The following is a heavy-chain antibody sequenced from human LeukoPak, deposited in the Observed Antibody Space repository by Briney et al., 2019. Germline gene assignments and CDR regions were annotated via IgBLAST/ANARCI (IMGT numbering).Heavy chain of an antibody. V-gene: IGHV4-31*03. CDR3: ARHTRNLGMEV. D-gene: IGHD1-14*01. CDR2: IYNSGST. Sequence: PSQTLSLICIVSGGSISSGDYSWTWIRQHPGKGLEWIGYIYNSGSTSYKPSLKSRVTISEDTSQNQFSLKLSSVTAADTAVYYCARHTRNLGMEVWGQGTTVTVSS. CDR1: GGSISSGDYS. J-gene: IGHJ6*02.